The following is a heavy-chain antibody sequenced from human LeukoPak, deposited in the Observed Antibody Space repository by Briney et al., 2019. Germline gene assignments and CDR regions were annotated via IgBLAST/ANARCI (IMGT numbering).Heavy chain of an antibody. CDR3: ARAIAVAGLAWFDP. Sequence: PSETLSLTCTVSGGSISSYYWSWIRQPPGEGLEWIGYIYYSGSTNYNPSLKSRVTISVDTSKNQFSLKLSSVTAADTAVYYCARAIAVAGLAWFDPWGQGTLVTVSS. J-gene: IGHJ5*02. CDR1: GGSISSYY. CDR2: IYYSGST. D-gene: IGHD6-19*01. V-gene: IGHV4-59*01.